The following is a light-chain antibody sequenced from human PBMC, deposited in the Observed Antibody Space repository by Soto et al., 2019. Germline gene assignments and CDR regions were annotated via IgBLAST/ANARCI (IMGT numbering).Light chain of an antibody. CDR2: EDH. CDR3: SSYAGTKTLV. V-gene: IGLV2-8*01. Sequence: QSVLTQPPSASGSPGQSVTISCTGTITNIGSYYYVSWYQQHAGTAPQLIIYEDHERPSGVPDCFSGSNSGNTASLTVSGLQAEDEAHYYCSSYAGTKTLVFGGGTKLTVL. CDR1: ITNIGSYYY. J-gene: IGLJ2*01.